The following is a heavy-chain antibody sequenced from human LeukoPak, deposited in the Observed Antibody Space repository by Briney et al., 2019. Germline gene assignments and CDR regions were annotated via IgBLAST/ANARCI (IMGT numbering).Heavy chain of an antibody. V-gene: IGHV4-59*01. CDR2: IYYSGST. CDR3: ARANLDYYYGMDV. CDR1: GGSISSYY. Sequence: PSETPSLTCTVSGGSISSYYWSWIRQPPGKGLEWIGYIYYSGSTNYNPSLKSRVTISVDTSKNQFSLKLSSVTAADTAVYYCARANLDYYYGMDVWGKGTTVTVSS. J-gene: IGHJ6*04.